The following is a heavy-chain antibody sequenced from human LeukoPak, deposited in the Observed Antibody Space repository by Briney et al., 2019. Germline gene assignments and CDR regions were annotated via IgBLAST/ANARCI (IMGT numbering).Heavy chain of an antibody. D-gene: IGHD7-27*01. CDR2: ISGSGDT. CDR1: GFTFSSYA. CDR3: AKEFKWGNWYFDL. Sequence: PGESLRLSCAASGFTFSSYAMSWVRQAPEKGLEWVSRISGSGDTYYADSVKGRFTISRDNSKNTAYLQMNSLRVEDTAVYYCAKEFKWGNWYFDLWGRGTLVTVSS. V-gene: IGHV3-23*01. J-gene: IGHJ2*01.